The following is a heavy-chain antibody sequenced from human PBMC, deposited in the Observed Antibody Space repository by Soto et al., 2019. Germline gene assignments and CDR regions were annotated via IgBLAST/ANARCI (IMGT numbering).Heavy chain of an antibody. CDR2: IIPIFGTA. CDR3: AREGYCSGGSCYRGYYYYYGMDV. D-gene: IGHD2-15*01. CDR1: GGTFSSYA. V-gene: IGHV1-69*13. J-gene: IGHJ6*02. Sequence: SVKVSCKASGGTFSSYAISWVRQAPGQGLEWMGGIIPIFGTANYAQKFQGRVTITADESTSTAYMELSSLRSEDTAVYYCAREGYCSGGSCYRGYYYYYGMDVWGQGTTVTVS.